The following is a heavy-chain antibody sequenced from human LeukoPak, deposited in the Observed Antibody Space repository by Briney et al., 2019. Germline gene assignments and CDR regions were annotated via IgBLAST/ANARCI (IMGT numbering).Heavy chain of an antibody. CDR1: GFTFSTYS. D-gene: IGHD6-19*01. J-gene: IGHJ3*02. Sequence: GGFLRLSCAASGFTFSTYSMKWLRQAPGKGLEWISYISSSSDTIYYADSVKGRFTVSRDNSKNTLYLQMNSLRAEDTAVYYCAKDAGIRVARVAFDIWGQGTMVTVSS. V-gene: IGHV3-48*01. CDR2: ISSSSDTI. CDR3: AKDAGIRVARVAFDI.